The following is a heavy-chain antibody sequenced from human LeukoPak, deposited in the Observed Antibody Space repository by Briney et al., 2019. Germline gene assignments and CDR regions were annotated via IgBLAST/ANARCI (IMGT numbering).Heavy chain of an antibody. D-gene: IGHD2-2*01. CDR2: IRYDGSNK. CDR3: ASKAVVPAADLFY. Sequence: GGSLRLSCAASGFTFSNYGMHWVSQAPGKGLEWVAFIRYDGSNKYYADSVKGRFTISRDNSKNTLYLQMNSLRAEDTAVYYCASKAVVPAADLFYWGQGTLVTVSS. V-gene: IGHV3-30*02. J-gene: IGHJ4*02. CDR1: GFTFSNYG.